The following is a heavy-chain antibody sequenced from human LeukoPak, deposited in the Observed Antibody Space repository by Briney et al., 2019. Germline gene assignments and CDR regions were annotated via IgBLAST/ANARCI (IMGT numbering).Heavy chain of an antibody. CDR2: IWYDGSNK. Sequence: GGSLRLSCAASGFTFSSYGMHWVRQAPGKGLEWVAVIWYDGSNKYYADSVKGRFTISGDNSKNTLYLQMNSLRAEDTAVYYCAREGSYGDYFDYWGQGTLVTVSS. D-gene: IGHD4-17*01. CDR3: AREGSYGDYFDY. V-gene: IGHV3-33*01. CDR1: GFTFSSYG. J-gene: IGHJ4*02.